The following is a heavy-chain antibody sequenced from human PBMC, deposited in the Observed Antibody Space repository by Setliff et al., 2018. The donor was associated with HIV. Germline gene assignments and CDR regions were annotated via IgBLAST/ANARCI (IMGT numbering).Heavy chain of an antibody. Sequence: GGSLRLSCAASGFSFSSYGMSWVRQAPGKGLEWVSYISSTSSNIYYVDSVEGRFTISRDNADNSLYLQMNSLRADDTAVYYCARDYYGGFGDYDFGDYFDYWGQGALVTVS. CDR1: GFSFSSYG. D-gene: IGHD4-17*01. J-gene: IGHJ4*02. CDR2: ISSTSSNI. CDR3: ARDYYGGFGDYDFGDYFDY. V-gene: IGHV3-48*01.